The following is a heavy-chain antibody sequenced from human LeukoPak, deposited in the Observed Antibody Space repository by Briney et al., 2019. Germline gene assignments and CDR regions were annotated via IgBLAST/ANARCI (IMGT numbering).Heavy chain of an antibody. D-gene: IGHD5-24*01. Sequence: ASVTVSCKTSGYTFTAYYMHWVRQAPGQGLEWMGWINPTSGGTDYAQNFQGRVTMTRDTSITTTYMELSSLTSDDTAVYFCARGNSWYFDYWGQGTLVTVSS. CDR3: ARGNSWYFDY. J-gene: IGHJ4*02. V-gene: IGHV1-2*02. CDR2: INPTSGGT. CDR1: GYTFTAYY.